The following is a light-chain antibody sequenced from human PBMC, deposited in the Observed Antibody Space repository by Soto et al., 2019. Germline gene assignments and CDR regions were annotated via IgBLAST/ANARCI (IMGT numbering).Light chain of an antibody. CDR2: EVV. CDR1: KNDIGVYDF. CDR3: KSYAGSNTYV. Sequence: QYALTQPRSASGSPGQSVTISCTGTKNDIGVYDFVSWYQHHPGKAPRLVIYEVVQRPSGVPDRFSGSKSGNTASLTVSGLQAADEADYFCKSYAGSNTYVFGSGTKVTV. V-gene: IGLV2-8*01. J-gene: IGLJ1*01.